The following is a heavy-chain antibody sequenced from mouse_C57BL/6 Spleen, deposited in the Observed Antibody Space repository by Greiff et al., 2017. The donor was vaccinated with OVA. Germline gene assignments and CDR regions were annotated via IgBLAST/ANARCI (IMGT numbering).Heavy chain of an antibody. CDR1: GFSLTSYG. CDR2: IWSGGST. Sequence: VHLVESGPGLVQPSQSLSITCTVSGFSLTSYGVHWVRQSPGKGLEWLGVIWSGGSTDYNAAFISRLSISKDNSKSQVFFKMNSLQADDTAIYYCACITTVATDWYFDVWGTGTTVTVSS. V-gene: IGHV2-2*01. D-gene: IGHD1-1*01. J-gene: IGHJ1*03. CDR3: ACITTVATDWYFDV.